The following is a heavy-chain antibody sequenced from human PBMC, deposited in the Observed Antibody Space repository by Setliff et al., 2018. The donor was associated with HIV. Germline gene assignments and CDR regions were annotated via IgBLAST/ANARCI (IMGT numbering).Heavy chain of an antibody. Sequence: SETLSLTCTVSGGSISSGGYYWSWIRQHPGKGLEWIGYIYYSGSTYYNPSLKSRVTISVDTSKNQFSLKLSSVTAADTAGYYCAREGGYYYDSSGYSPHDAFDIWGQGTMVTVSS. V-gene: IGHV4-31*03. D-gene: IGHD3-22*01. CDR2: IYYSGST. J-gene: IGHJ3*02. CDR3: AREGGYYYDSSGYSPHDAFDI. CDR1: GGSISSGGYY.